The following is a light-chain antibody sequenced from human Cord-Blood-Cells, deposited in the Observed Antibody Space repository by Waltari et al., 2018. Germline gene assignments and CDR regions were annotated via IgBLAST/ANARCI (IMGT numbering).Light chain of an antibody. CDR1: QSVLYSSNNKNY. V-gene: IGKV4-1*01. CDR3: QQYYITPYS. J-gene: IGKJ2*03. CDR2: WAS. Sequence: DIVMTQSPDSLAVPLGERATINCKSSQSVLYSSNNKNYLAWYQQKPGQPPKLLIYWASTRESGVPDRFSGSGSGTDFTLTISSLQAEDVAVYYCQQYYITPYSFGQWTKLEIK.